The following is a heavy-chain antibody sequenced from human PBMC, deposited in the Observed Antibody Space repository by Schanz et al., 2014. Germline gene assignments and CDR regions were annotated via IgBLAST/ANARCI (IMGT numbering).Heavy chain of an antibody. Sequence: QVQLVQSGGEVKTPGASVKVSCKASGYTFTRSGISWVRQAPGQGLEWMGWIGGSDGNTNFAQKFQGRVTMTTNTSTSTVYMELRSLRPDDTAVYYCVRELSGGAFDDWGQGALVTVSS. J-gene: IGHJ4*02. CDR3: VRELSGGAFDD. CDR1: GYTFTRSG. CDR2: IGGSDGNT. D-gene: IGHD1-26*01. V-gene: IGHV1-18*01.